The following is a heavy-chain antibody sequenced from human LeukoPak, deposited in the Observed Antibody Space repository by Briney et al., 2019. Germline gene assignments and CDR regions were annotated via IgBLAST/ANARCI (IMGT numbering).Heavy chain of an antibody. D-gene: IGHD2-8*01. CDR1: GYTFTSYY. CDR2: INPSGGST. V-gene: IGHV1-46*01. Sequence: EASVKVSCKASGYTFTSYYMHWVRQAPGEGLEWMGIINPSGGSTSYAQKFQGRDTMTRDMSTSTVYMELRSLRSDDTAVYYCARVCMLLGFPEAFDPWGQGTLVTVSS. CDR3: ARVCMLLGFPEAFDP. J-gene: IGHJ5*02.